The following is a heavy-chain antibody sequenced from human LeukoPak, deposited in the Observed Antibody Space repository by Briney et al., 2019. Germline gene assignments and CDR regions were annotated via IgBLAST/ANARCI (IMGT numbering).Heavy chain of an antibody. CDR3: ARGTYYFDY. J-gene: IGHJ4*02. CDR1: GFTFKNYA. V-gene: IGHV3-30-3*01. CDR2: ISYDGSNK. Sequence: GGSLRLSCAASGFTFKNYAMHWVRQAPGKGLEWVAVISYDGSNKYHADSAKGRFTISRDNSKNTLYLQMNSLRAEDTAVYYCARGTYYFDYWGQGTLVTVSS.